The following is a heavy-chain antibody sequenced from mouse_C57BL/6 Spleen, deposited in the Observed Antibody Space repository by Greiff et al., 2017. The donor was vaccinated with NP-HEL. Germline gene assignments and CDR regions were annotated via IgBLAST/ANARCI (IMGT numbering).Heavy chain of an antibody. CDR3: AGSYYDYDEGYAMDY. V-gene: IGHV1-42*01. D-gene: IGHD2-4*01. CDR2: INPSTGGT. Sequence: VQLQQSGPELVKPGASVKISCKASGYSFTGYYMNWVKQSPEKSLEWIGEINPSTGGTTYNQKFKAKATLTVDKSSSTAYMQLKSLTSEDSAVYYCAGSYYDYDEGYAMDYWGQGTSVTVSS. CDR1: GYSFTGYY. J-gene: IGHJ4*01.